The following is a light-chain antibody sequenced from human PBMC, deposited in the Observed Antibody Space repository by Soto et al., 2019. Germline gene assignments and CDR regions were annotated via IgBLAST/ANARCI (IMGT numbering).Light chain of an antibody. Sequence: EIVLTQSPSTLSLSPGERATLSCRASQSVRTSLAWYQQKPGQAPRLLIYDASNRATGTPARFSGSGSGTDFSLTISRLEPEDFAVYYCQQYGNSPETFGQGTKVDIK. CDR2: DAS. CDR1: QSVRTS. V-gene: IGKV3-11*01. CDR3: QQYGNSPET. J-gene: IGKJ1*01.